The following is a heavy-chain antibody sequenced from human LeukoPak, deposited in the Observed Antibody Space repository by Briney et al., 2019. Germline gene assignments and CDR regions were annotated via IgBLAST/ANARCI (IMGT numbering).Heavy chain of an antibody. D-gene: IGHD1-7*01. V-gene: IGHV5-51*01. Sequence: GESLKISCKGSGYSFTSYWIGWVRQMPGKGLEWMGIIYPGDSDTRYSPSFQGQVTISADKSISTAYLQWSSLKASDTAMYYCATVLNWNSDAFDIWGQGTMVTVSS. CDR1: GYSFTSYW. J-gene: IGHJ3*02. CDR2: IYPGDSDT. CDR3: ATVLNWNSDAFDI.